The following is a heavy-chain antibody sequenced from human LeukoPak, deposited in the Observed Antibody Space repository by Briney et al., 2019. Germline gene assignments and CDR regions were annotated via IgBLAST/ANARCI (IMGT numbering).Heavy chain of an antibody. CDR2: VCGRGDAT. CDR1: GFTFNNYA. CDR3: AKAPPAATNYSYGMDV. J-gene: IGHJ6*02. D-gene: IGHD2-15*01. Sequence: GGSLRLSCAASGFTFNNYAMTWVRQAPGKGLEWGSAVCGRGDATYYADSVKGRVTLSRDDSKNTLYLQKNSLRAEDTAVYHCAKAPPAATNYSYGMDVSGQGTTVTVSS. V-gene: IGHV3-23*01.